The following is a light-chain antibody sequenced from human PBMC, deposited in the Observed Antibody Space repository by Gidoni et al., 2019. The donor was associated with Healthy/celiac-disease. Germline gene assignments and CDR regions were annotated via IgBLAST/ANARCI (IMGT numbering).Light chain of an antibody. CDR1: QSISSW. V-gene: IGKV1-5*01. CDR2: DAS. Sequence: SASVGDRVTITCRASQSISSWLAWYQQKPGKAPKLLIYDASSLESGVPSRFSGSGSGTAFTLTISSLQPDDFATYYCQQYNSYLYTFGQGTKLEIK. J-gene: IGKJ2*01. CDR3: QQYNSYLYT.